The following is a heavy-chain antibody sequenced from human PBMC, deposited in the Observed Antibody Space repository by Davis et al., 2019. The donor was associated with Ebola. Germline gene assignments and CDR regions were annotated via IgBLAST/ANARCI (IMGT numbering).Heavy chain of an antibody. CDR1: GFTSSSYA. J-gene: IGHJ6*02. D-gene: IGHD5-18*01. CDR2: ISGSGGST. V-gene: IGHV3-23*01. CDR3: ARSGKRGYSYGYETTYYYYGMDV. Sequence: PGGSLRLSCVASGFTSSSYAMSWVRQAPGKGLEWVSAISGSGGSTYYADSVKGRFTISRDNSKNTLYLQMNSLRAEDTAVYYCARSGKRGYSYGYETTYYYYGMDVWGQGTTVTVSS.